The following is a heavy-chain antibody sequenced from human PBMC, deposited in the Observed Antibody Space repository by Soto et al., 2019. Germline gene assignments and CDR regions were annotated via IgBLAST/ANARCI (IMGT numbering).Heavy chain of an antibody. CDR2: FYYSENT. CDR3: VKLAGYCSGNSCHGDYAMDV. D-gene: IGHD2-2*01. CDR1: GGSISSKSYS. J-gene: IGHJ6*02. Sequence: PSETLSLTCSVSGGSISSKSYSWGWIRQPPGKGLEWIGTFYYSENTYYNPFLKSRVTISVDTSKNQFSLKLSSVTAADTAVYYCVKLAGYCSGNSCHGDYAMDVWGQGTTVTVS. V-gene: IGHV4-39*01.